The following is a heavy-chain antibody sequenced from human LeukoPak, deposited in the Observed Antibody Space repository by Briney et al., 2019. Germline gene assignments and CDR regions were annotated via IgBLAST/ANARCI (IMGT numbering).Heavy chain of an antibody. CDR2: IKSKTNGGTT. D-gene: IGHD2-15*01. CDR1: GFTFSDAW. J-gene: IGHJ4*02. V-gene: IGHV3-15*01. Sequence: GRSLRLSCAASGFTFSDAWMTWVSQAPGKGLEWVGRIKSKTNGGTTDYAAPVKGRFTISRDDSKNTLYFEMNSLKTEDTAIYYCSALGYPQYFHHWGQGTLVTVSS. CDR3: SALGYPQYFHH.